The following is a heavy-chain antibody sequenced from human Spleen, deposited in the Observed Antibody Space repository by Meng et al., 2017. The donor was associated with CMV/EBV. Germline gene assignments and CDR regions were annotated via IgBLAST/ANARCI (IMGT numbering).Heavy chain of an antibody. CDR1: GFPFSNSA. V-gene: IGHV3-33*06. J-gene: IGHJ5*02. D-gene: IGHD3-3*01. CDR2: IWYDGSNE. CDR3: AKGPTDFWSGYYIVS. Sequence: SGFPFSNSAMHWVRQAPGKGLQWVALIWYDGSNEYYADSVQGRFSISRDNSKNTLYLQMNSLRAEDTAVYYCAKGPTDFWSGYYIVSWGQGTLVTVSS.